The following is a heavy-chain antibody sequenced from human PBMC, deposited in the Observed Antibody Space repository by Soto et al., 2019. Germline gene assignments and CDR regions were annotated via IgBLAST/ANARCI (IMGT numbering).Heavy chain of an antibody. Sequence: PGGSLRLSCAASGFTFSSYDMHWVCQATGKGLEWVSAIGTAGDTYYPGSVKGRFTISRENAKNSLYPQMNSLRAGDTAVYYCARGRGSGSYYNEAWWFDPWGQGTLVTVSS. CDR1: GFTFSSYD. D-gene: IGHD3-10*01. CDR3: ARGRGSGSYYNEAWWFDP. V-gene: IGHV3-13*01. J-gene: IGHJ5*02. CDR2: IGTAGDT.